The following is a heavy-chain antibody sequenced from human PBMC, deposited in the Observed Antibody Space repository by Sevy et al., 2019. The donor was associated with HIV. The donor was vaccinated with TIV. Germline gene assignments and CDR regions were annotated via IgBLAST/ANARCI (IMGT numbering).Heavy chain of an antibody. CDR2: ISWNSGSI. Sequence: GGFLRLSCAASGFTFDDYAMHWVRQAPGKGLEWVSGISWNSGSIGYADSVKGRFTISRDNAKNSLYLQMNSLRAEDTALYYCAKDSPSGGFDYWGQGTLVTVSS. CDR1: GFTFDDYA. CDR3: AKDSPSGGFDY. V-gene: IGHV3-9*01. J-gene: IGHJ4*02. D-gene: IGHD3-16*01.